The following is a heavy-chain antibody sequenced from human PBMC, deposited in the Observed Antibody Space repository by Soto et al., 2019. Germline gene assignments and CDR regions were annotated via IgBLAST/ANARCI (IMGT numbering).Heavy chain of an antibody. D-gene: IGHD2-2*01. CDR2: VIPILGMA. CDR1: GGTFSSYS. J-gene: IGHJ5*02. V-gene: IGHV1-69*02. Sequence: QVQLVQSGAEVKKPGSSVKVSCEASGGTFSSYSFSWVRQAPGQGLEWMGRVIPILGMANYAQKFQGRVTITADKSTRTGYMEMSSLRSEDTAVYYCARGGAVVVPGAVDRHNWFDPWGQGTLVTVSS. CDR3: ARGGAVVVPGAVDRHNWFDP.